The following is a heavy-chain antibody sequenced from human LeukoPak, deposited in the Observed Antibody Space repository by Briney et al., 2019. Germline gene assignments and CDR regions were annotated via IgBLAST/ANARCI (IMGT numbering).Heavy chain of an antibody. V-gene: IGHV4-59*02. CDR3: ARDRGSPGTFDI. CDR2: IYYSGST. D-gene: IGHD3-10*01. J-gene: IGHJ3*02. CDR1: GDSVSSYY. Sequence: SETLSLTCTVSGDSVSSYYWSWIRQPPGKGLEWIGYIYYSGSTNYNPSLKSRVTISVDTSKNQFSLKLSSVTAADTAVYYCARDRGSPGTFDIWGQGTMVTVSS.